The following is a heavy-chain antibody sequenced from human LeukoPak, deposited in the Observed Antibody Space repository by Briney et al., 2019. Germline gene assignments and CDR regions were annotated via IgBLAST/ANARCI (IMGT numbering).Heavy chain of an antibody. V-gene: IGHV1-58*02. CDR2: IVVGSGNT. Sequence: SVKVSCKASGFTFTSSAMQWVRQARGQRLEWIGWIVVGSGNTNYAQKFQERVTVTRDMSTSTAYMELSSLRSEDTAVYYCAAEGHARRGGYDFWSGYYTAGWFDPWGQGTLVTVSS. J-gene: IGHJ5*02. D-gene: IGHD3-3*01. CDR3: AAEGHARRGGYDFWSGYYTAGWFDP. CDR1: GFTFTSSA.